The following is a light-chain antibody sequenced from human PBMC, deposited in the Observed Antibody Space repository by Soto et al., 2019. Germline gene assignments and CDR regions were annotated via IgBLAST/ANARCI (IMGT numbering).Light chain of an antibody. CDR2: EVS. V-gene: IGLV2-14*01. CDR3: SSYTSISLYV. CDR1: ISDVGGYNY. J-gene: IGLJ1*01. Sequence: QSVLTQPASVSGSPGQSITISCTGTISDVGGYNYVSWYQQHPGKAPKLIIYEVSNRPSGVSDRFSGSKSGSTASLTISGLQAEDEADYYCSSYTSISLYVFGGGTKVTVL.